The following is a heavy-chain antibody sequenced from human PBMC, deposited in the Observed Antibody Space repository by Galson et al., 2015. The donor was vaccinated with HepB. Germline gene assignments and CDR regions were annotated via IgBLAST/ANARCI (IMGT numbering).Heavy chain of an antibody. CDR1: GFTFSDFG. Sequence: SLRLSCAVSGFTFSDFGLSWVRQAPGKGLEWVAHVSGSGGEIFYADSVKGRFTLSRDNSKSTLYVQMDRLRAEDTAMYYCAKGRGYTYGTLFDYWGQGTLVTVSS. D-gene: IGHD5-18*01. CDR2: VSGSGGEI. CDR3: AKGRGYTYGTLFDY. J-gene: IGHJ4*02. V-gene: IGHV3-23*01.